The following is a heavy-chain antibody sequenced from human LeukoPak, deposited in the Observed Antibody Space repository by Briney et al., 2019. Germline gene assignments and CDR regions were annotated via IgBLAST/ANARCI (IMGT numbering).Heavy chain of an antibody. CDR3: AREYYYDSRAPGAFDI. Sequence: PGGSLRLSWAASGFIFSSYSINWVRQAPGKGLEWVSSISSSSSYIYYGDSVKGRFTISRDNAKNSLYLQMNSLRAEDTAVYYCAREYYYDSRAPGAFDIWGQGTMVTVSS. J-gene: IGHJ3*02. CDR1: GFIFSSYS. CDR2: ISSSSSYI. D-gene: IGHD3-22*01. V-gene: IGHV3-21*01.